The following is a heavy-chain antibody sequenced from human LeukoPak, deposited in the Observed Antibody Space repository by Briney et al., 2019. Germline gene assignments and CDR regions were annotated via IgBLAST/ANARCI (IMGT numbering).Heavy chain of an antibody. Sequence: GGSLRLSCAASGFTFSSCPMHWVRQAPGKGLEWVAIISYDGSNKYYADSVKGRFTISRDNSKNTLYLQMNSLRAEDTAVYYCARDLIIVATILDYYYGMDVWGQGTTVTVSS. CDR3: ARDLIIVATILDYYYGMDV. D-gene: IGHD5-12*01. CDR1: GFTFSSCP. V-gene: IGHV3-30-3*01. J-gene: IGHJ6*02. CDR2: ISYDGSNK.